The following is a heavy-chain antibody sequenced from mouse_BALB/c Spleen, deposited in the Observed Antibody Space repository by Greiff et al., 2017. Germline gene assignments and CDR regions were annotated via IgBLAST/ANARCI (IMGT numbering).Heavy chain of an antibody. CDR1: GDSITSGY. V-gene: IGHV3-8*02. J-gene: IGHJ3*01. Sequence: EVQRVESGPSLVKPSQTLSLSCSVTGDSITSGYWNWFRKFPGNKLEYIGYISYSGSTYYNPSLKSRISITRETSKNQYYLQLNSVTTEDTATYYCARRGEGFAYWGQGTLVTVSA. D-gene: IGHD2-13*01. CDR2: ISYSGST. CDR3: ARRGEGFAY.